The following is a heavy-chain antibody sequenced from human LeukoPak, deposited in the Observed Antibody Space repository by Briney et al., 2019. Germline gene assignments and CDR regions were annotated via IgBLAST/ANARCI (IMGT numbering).Heavy chain of an antibody. J-gene: IGHJ3*02. D-gene: IGHD1-1*01. CDR1: GDSISSGGYY. V-gene: IGHV4-31*03. Sequence: SETLSLTCTVSGDSISSGGYYWSWIRQHPGKGLEWIGYIYYSGSTYYNPSLKSRVTISVDTSKNQFSLKLSSVTAADTAVYYCATSGEVQLEPLESFDIWGQGTMVTVSS. CDR2: IYYSGST. CDR3: ATSGEVQLEPLESFDI.